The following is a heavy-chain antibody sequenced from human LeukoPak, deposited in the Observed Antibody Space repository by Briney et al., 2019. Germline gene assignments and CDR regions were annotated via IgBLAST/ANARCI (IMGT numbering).Heavy chain of an antibody. J-gene: IGHJ5*02. Sequence: SETLSLTCAVSGDSVSSSYWSWIRQPPGKGLERIGYVFHTWDSNSNPSLTRRVTISLDTSKNQLSLRLTSVTAADTAVYYCARPPFAAPFDRWGRGTLVTVSS. CDR1: GDSVSSSY. CDR3: ARPPFAAPFDR. D-gene: IGHD2-15*01. V-gene: IGHV4-59*08. CDR2: VFHTWDS.